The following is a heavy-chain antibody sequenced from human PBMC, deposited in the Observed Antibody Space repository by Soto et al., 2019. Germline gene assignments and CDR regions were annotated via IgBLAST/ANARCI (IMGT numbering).Heavy chain of an antibody. Sequence: EVQLVESGGGLVQPGGYLRLSCASSGFTFSIYWMSWDRQAPGKGREWVANIKQDGSEKYYVDSVKGRFTISRDNAKNSLYLQMNSLRAEDTAVYYCARDLPIAAACFDYWGQGTLVTVSS. J-gene: IGHJ4*02. D-gene: IGHD6-13*01. V-gene: IGHV3-7*01. CDR1: GFTFSIYW. CDR3: ARDLPIAAACFDY. CDR2: IKQDGSEK.